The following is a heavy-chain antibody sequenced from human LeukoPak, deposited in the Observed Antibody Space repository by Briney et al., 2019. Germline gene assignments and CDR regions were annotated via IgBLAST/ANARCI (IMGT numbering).Heavy chain of an antibody. V-gene: IGHV4-39*07. CDR1: GGSISSSSYY. Sequence: SETLSLTCTVSGGSISSSSYYWGWIRQPPGKGLEWIGEIYHSGSTNYNPSLKSRVTISVDKSKNQFSLKLSSVTAADTAVYYCARVDAITMIVVARDWGQGTLVTVSS. J-gene: IGHJ4*02. D-gene: IGHD3-22*01. CDR3: ARVDAITMIVVARD. CDR2: IYHSGST.